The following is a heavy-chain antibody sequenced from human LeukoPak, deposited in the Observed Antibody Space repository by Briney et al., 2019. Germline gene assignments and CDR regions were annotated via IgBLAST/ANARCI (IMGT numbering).Heavy chain of an antibody. CDR2: IKNAGIDT. CDR1: GFMFSNYY. CDR3: ARGGYGHNMDV. J-gene: IGHJ6*03. V-gene: IGHV3-74*01. Sequence: PGGCLRLSCVGSGFMFSNYYMYWVRQAPGKGLVCDSRIKNAGIDTIYADSVKGRFTVSRDNAKNTAYLQMSSLRAEDTAVYYCARGGYGHNMDVWGEGTTVTVSS. D-gene: IGHD3-10*01.